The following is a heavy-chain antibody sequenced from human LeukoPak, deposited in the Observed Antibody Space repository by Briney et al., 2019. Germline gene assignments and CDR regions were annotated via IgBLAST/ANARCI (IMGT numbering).Heavy chain of an antibody. CDR3: AKDQLRSYDFWSGYPTPTDY. Sequence: GGSLRLSCAASGFTFSGFAMIWVRQAPGKGLQWVSAISGPSSHTYYADSVRGRFTISRDNSRNTLYLQMNSLRAEDTAVYYCAKDQLRSYDFWSGYPTPTDYWGQGTLVTVSS. CDR2: ISGPSSHT. CDR1: GFTFSGFA. D-gene: IGHD3-3*01. V-gene: IGHV3-23*01. J-gene: IGHJ4*02.